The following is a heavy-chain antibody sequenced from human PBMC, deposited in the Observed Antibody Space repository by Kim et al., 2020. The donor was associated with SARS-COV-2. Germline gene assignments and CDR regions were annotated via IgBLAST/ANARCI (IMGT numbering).Heavy chain of an antibody. CDR3: AKESSSPRGAFDI. D-gene: IGHD6-6*01. Sequence: YNPSLKSRVPITVDTSKNQFSLKRSSVTAADTAVYYCAKESSSPRGAFDIWGQGTMVTVSS. J-gene: IGHJ3*02. V-gene: IGHV4-59*01.